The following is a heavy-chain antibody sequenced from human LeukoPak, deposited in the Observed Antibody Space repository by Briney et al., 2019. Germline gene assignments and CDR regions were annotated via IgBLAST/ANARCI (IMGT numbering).Heavy chain of an antibody. Sequence: QPGGSLRLSCAASGFTFSGSAMHWVRQASGKGLEWVGRIRSKANSYATAYAASVKGRFTISRDDSKNTAYLQMNSLETDDTAVYYCTRHDVSSSSSSAEYYYYMDVWGKGTTVTVSS. D-gene: IGHD6-6*01. CDR2: IRSKANSYAT. CDR1: GFTFSGSA. V-gene: IGHV3-73*01. CDR3: TRHDVSSSSSSAEYYYYMDV. J-gene: IGHJ6*03.